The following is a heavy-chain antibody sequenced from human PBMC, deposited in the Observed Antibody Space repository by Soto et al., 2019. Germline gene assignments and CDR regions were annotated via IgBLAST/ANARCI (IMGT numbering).Heavy chain of an antibody. J-gene: IGHJ6*02. CDR1: GDSVSSNSAA. CDR2: TYYRSKWYN. CDR3: ARDYTSSIAVAAHYYYYGMDV. V-gene: IGHV6-1*01. Sequence: SQTLSLTCAISGDSVSSNSAAWNWIRQSPSRGLEWLGRTYYRSKWYNDYAVSVKSRITINPDTSKNQFSLQPNSVTPEDTAVYYCARDYTSSIAVAAHYYYYGMDVWGQGTTVTVSS. D-gene: IGHD6-19*01.